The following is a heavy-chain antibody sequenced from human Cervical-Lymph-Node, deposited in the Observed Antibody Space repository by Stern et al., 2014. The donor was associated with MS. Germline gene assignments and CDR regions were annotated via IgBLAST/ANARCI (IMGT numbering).Heavy chain of an antibody. V-gene: IGHV3-30*18. CDR2: ISYDVNDK. D-gene: IGHD6-19*01. Sequence: VQLVESGGGVVQPGRSLRLSCAASGFAFSNFGMHWVRQAPGKGLEWVAIISYDVNDKKYADSVKGRFTISRDNSKNTVYLQMSSLRAEDTAMYYCAKGRTVAGKGVGAFDIWGQGTMVAVSS. J-gene: IGHJ3*02. CDR3: AKGRTVAGKGVGAFDI. CDR1: GFAFSNFG.